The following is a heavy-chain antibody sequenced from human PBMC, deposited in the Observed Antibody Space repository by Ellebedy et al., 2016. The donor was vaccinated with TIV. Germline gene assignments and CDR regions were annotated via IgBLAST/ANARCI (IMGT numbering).Heavy chain of an antibody. CDR1: GGSISGYY. D-gene: IGHD3/OR15-3a*01. J-gene: IGHJ6*02. CDR3: ARTDLRYGMDV. Sequence: SETLSLXXAISGGSISGYYWTWIRQPPGKGLEWIGHSGNANYNPSLRSRVTISMDTSKNQFSLKLSSVTAAETAVYYCARTDLRYGMDVWGQGTTVTVSS. V-gene: IGHV4-4*09. CDR2: SGNA.